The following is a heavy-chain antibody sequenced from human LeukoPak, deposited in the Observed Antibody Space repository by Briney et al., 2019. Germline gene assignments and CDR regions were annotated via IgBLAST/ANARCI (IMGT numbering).Heavy chain of an antibody. CDR3: ARRPINCIITNCYVDY. Sequence: ASVKVSCKASVYTFTNFYIHWVRQAPGQGLEWMGWMNPNSGDTSYAREFQDRVAMTRDTSLSTAYMELSRLRSDDTAVYFCARRPINCIITNCYVDYWGQGTLVTVSS. D-gene: IGHD2-2*01. J-gene: IGHJ4*02. CDR1: VYTFTNFY. V-gene: IGHV1-2*02. CDR2: MNPNSGDT.